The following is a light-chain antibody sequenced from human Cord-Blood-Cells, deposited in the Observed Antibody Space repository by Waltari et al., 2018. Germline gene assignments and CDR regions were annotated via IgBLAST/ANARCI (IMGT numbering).Light chain of an antibody. V-gene: IGKV3-15*01. CDR1: QSVSSN. Sequence: ELVMKQSPATLSVSPGASATLSGRAIQSVSSNLAWYQQKPGQAPRLLIYGASTRATGIPDRFSGSGSGTEFTLTISSLQSEDVAVYYCQQDNNWPLTFGGGTKVEIK. CDR3: QQDNNWPLT. J-gene: IGKJ4*01. CDR2: GAS.